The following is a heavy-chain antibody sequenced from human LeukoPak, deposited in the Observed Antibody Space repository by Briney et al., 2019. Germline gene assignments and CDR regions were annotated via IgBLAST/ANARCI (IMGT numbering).Heavy chain of an antibody. CDR2: IYYSGNT. CDR1: GGSVSDSSYY. Sequence: SDTLSLTCTVSGGSVSDSSYYWGWIRQPPGQGLQWIGSIYYSGNTYHNLSLKSRVTLSLDMSKNQFSLKLSSVTAADTAVYYCARWGGGYCSGGSCFHFDYWGQGSLVTVSS. J-gene: IGHJ4*02. D-gene: IGHD2-15*01. V-gene: IGHV4-39*01. CDR3: ARWGGGYCSGGSCFHFDY.